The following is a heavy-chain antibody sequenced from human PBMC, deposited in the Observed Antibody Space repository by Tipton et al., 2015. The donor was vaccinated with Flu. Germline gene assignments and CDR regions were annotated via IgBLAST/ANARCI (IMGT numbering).Heavy chain of an antibody. CDR1: GFTVSSNY. Sequence: SLRLSCAASGFTVSSNYMSWVRQAPGKGLEWVSVIYSGGSTYYADSAKGRFTISTDNSKNTLYLQMNSLRAEDKAVYYCSRGQGIKGGPWGRGSLATVPS. V-gene: IGHV3-53*01. J-gene: IGHJ5*02. D-gene: IGHD3-10*01. CDR2: IYSGGST. CDR3: SRGQGIKGGP.